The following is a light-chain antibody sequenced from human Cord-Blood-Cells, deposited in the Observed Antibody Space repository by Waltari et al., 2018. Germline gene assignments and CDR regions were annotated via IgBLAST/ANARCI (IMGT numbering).Light chain of an antibody. CDR2: DAS. Sequence: DIQMTQSPSSLSASVGDRVTNTCQASQDISNYLNWYQHKPGKAPKLLIYDASNLETGVPSRFSGSGSGTDFTLTISSLQPEDIATYYCQQYDNLPITFGQGTRLEIK. V-gene: IGKV1-33*01. CDR3: QQYDNLPIT. J-gene: IGKJ5*01. CDR1: QDISNY.